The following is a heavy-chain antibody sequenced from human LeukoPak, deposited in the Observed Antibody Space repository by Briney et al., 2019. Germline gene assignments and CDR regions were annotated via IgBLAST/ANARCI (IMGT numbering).Heavy chain of an antibody. V-gene: IGHV4-59*12. CDR1: GGSISSYY. CDR3: ARVWGTYDFWSGYYIGYFDY. CDR2: IHYSGST. Sequence: SETLSLTCTVSGGSISSYYWSWIRQPPGKGLEWIGYIHYSGSTDYNPSLKSRVTISVDKSKNQFSLKLSSVTAADTAVYYCARVWGTYDFWSGYYIGYFDYWGQGTLVTVSS. D-gene: IGHD3-3*01. J-gene: IGHJ4*02.